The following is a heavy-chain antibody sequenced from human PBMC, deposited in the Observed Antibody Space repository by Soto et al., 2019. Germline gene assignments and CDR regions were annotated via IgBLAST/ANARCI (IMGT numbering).Heavy chain of an antibody. V-gene: IGHV4-59*12. CDR1: GGSMRNYF. CDR2: IHYSGTT. Sequence: PSETLSLTCTVSGGSMRNYFWTWIRQPPGKGLEWIGYIHYSGTTSFFPSYNPSLRSRVTISLDMSKKQISLKLSSVTAADTAVYYCVRDGTKTLRDWFDPWGQGISVTVSS. CDR3: VRDGTKTLRDWFDP. J-gene: IGHJ5*02. D-gene: IGHD1-1*01.